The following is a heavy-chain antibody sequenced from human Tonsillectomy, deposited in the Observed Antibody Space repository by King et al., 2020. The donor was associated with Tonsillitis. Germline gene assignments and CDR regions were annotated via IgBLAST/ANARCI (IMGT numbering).Heavy chain of an antibody. J-gene: IGHJ1*01. Sequence: QLQESGSGLVKPSQTLSLTCAVSGGSISSGGYSWSWIRQPPGKGLEWIGYIYHSGSTYYNPSLKSRVTISVDRSKNQFSLKLSSVTAADTAVYYCARGLDHRGYFQHWGQGTLVTVSS. CDR3: ARGLDHRGYFQH. CDR1: GGSISSGGYS. D-gene: IGHD3/OR15-3a*01. V-gene: IGHV4-30-2*01. CDR2: IYHSGST.